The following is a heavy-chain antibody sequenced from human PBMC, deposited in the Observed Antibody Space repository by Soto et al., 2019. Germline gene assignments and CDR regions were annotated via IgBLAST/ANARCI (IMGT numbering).Heavy chain of an antibody. CDR1: GFAFNLYS. J-gene: IGHJ3*02. D-gene: IGHD3-16*02. CDR3: AKGLMLPHMITFGGDIMSANVFAS. Sequence: PGGSLRLSCATSGFAFNLYSMNWVRQAPGKGLEWISYIGNNTNSVFYADSVKGRFTISRDNTKNSLYLQMNSLRADDTAVYYCAKGLMLPHMITFGGDIMSANVFASWAQRTMVTVSS. V-gene: IGHV3-48*01. CDR2: IGNNTNSV.